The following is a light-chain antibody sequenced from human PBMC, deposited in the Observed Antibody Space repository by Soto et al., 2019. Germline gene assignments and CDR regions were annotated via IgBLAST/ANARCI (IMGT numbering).Light chain of an antibody. CDR1: QGLGNY. V-gene: IGKV1-27*01. CDR2: SAS. CDR3: LTYNGPPLS. J-gene: IGKJ4*01. Sequence: DMQMTQSPSSLSASVGDRVTIACRASQGLGNYLAWYQRKPGKAPKLLIYSASSLQSGVPSRFSVIGSGTDFTLTLSGLQTEDVATYYCLTYNGPPLSLGGGTKVEI.